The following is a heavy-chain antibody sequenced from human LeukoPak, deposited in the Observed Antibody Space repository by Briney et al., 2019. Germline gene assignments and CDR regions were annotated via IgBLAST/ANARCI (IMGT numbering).Heavy chain of an antibody. CDR3: ARGWDVVVPAAIGGYYYYGMDV. J-gene: IGHJ6*02. CDR1: GGTFSSYA. D-gene: IGHD2-2*01. CDR2: IIPIFGTA. V-gene: IGHV1-69*13. Sequence: SVKVSCKASGGTFSSYAISWVRQALGQGLEWMGGIIPIFGTANYAQKFQGRVTITADESTSTAYMELSSLRSEDTAVYYYARGWDVVVPAAIGGYYYYGMDVWGQGTTVTVSS.